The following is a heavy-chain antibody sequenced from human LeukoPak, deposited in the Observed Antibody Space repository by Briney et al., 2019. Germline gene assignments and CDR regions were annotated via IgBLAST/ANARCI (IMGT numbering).Heavy chain of an antibody. CDR2: IYTSGGT. CDR1: GGSITSYY. Sequence: PSETLSLTCTVSGGSITSYYCSWIRQPAGKGLEWIGRIYTSGGTNYNPSLKSRVSMSVDTSKNQFSLKLSSVTAADTAVYYCARGGGGSSFDYWGQGTLVTVSS. J-gene: IGHJ4*02. CDR3: ARGGGGSSFDY. V-gene: IGHV4-4*07. D-gene: IGHD6-6*01.